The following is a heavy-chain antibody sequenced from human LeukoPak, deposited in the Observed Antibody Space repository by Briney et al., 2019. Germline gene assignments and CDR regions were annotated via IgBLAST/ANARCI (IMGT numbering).Heavy chain of an antibody. Sequence: SSETLSLTCTVSGGSISSYYWSWIRQPAGKGLEWIGRIYTSGSTNYNPSLKSRVTMSVDTSKNQFSLKLSSVTAADTAVYYCASRYYDSSGDYAFDIWGQGTMVTVSS. J-gene: IGHJ3*02. D-gene: IGHD3-22*01. V-gene: IGHV4-4*07. CDR2: IYTSGST. CDR3: ASRYYDSSGDYAFDI. CDR1: GGSISSYY.